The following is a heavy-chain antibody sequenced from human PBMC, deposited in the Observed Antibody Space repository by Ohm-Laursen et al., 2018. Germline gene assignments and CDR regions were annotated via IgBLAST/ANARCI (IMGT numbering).Heavy chain of an antibody. D-gene: IGHD5-18*01. CDR1: GGSISSGGYY. Sequence: TLSLTCTVSGGSISSGGYYWSWIRQHPGKGLEWIGYIYYSGSTYYNPSLKSRVTISVDTSKNQFSLKLSSVTAADTAVYYCASRKIQLWLRGCYFDYWGQGTLVTVSS. CDR2: IYYSGST. V-gene: IGHV4-31*03. J-gene: IGHJ4*02. CDR3: ASRKIQLWLRGCYFDY.